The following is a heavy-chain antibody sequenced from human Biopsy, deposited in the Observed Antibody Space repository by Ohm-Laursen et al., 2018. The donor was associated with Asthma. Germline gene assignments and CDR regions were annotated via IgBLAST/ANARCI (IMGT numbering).Heavy chain of an antibody. J-gene: IGHJ4*02. Sequence: SLRLSCSASGFQFDEYTMHWVRQAPGKGLEWVSGISWNRATIGYADSVEGRFTISRDNAKNSVFLHMDSLRPEDTAFYYCSKVRSDWVITESFDYWGQGVLVTASS. V-gene: IGHV3-9*01. D-gene: IGHD3-22*01. CDR3: SKVRSDWVITESFDY. CDR2: ISWNRATI. CDR1: GFQFDEYT.